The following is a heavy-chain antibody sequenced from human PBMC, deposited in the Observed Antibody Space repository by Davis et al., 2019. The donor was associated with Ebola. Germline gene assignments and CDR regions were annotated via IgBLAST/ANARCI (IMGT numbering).Heavy chain of an antibody. Sequence: MPSETLSLTCAVSGGSISSGGYSWSWIRQPPGKGLEWIGYIYYSGSTYYNPSLKSRVTISVDTSKNQFSLRVRSVTAADTAVYYCVRGWPSSVTTDFYAMDAWGKGTTVIVSS. J-gene: IGHJ6*04. CDR2: IYYSGST. V-gene: IGHV4-30-4*07. D-gene: IGHD4-17*01. CDR1: GGSISSGGYS. CDR3: VRGWPSSVTTDFYAMDA.